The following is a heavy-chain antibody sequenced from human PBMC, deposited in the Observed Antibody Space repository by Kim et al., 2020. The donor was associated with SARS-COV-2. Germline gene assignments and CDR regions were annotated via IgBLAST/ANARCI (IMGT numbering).Heavy chain of an antibody. CDR1: GGSFSGYY. CDR2: INHSGRT. Sequence: SETLSLTCAVYGGSFSGYYWSWIRQPPGKGLEWIGEINHSGRTNYNPSLKSRVTISVDTSKNQFSLKLTSVTAADAAVYFCARRLSNTSGGGSQYCDPWGQGILVTVSS. CDR3: ARRLSNTSGGGSQYCDP. V-gene: IGHV4-34*01. J-gene: IGHJ5*02. D-gene: IGHD3-16*01.